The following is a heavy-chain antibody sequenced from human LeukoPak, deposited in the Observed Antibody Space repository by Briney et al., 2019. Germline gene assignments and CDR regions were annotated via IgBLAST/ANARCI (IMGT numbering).Heavy chain of an antibody. V-gene: IGHV4-39*01. D-gene: IGHD4/OR15-4a*01. Sequence: SETLSLTCTVSGGSISSSSYYWGWVRQPPGTGLEWIGSIYYSGSTYYNPSLKSRVTISVDTSKNQFSLKLSSVTAADTAVYYCARRDPLTSDAFDIWGQGTMVTVSS. J-gene: IGHJ3*02. CDR1: GGSISSSSYY. CDR3: ARRDPLTSDAFDI. CDR2: IYYSGST.